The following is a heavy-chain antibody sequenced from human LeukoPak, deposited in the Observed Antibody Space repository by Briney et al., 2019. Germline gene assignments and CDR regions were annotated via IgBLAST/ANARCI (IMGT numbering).Heavy chain of an antibody. J-gene: IGHJ6*02. CDR3: ARGSGGSGSWGYYYYGMDV. CDR1: GFTFSSNY. D-gene: IGHD6-19*01. CDR2: IYSGGST. Sequence: GGSLRLSCAASGFTFSSNYMSWVRQAPGKGVEGVSVIYSGGSTYYADSVKGRFTISRDNSKNTLYLRMNSLRAEDTAVYYCARGSGGSGSWGYYYYGMDVWGQGTTVTVSS. V-gene: IGHV3-66*02.